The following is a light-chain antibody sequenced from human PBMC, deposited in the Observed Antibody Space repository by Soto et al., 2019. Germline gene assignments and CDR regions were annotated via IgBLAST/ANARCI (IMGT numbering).Light chain of an antibody. CDR1: SSDVGGYNY. V-gene: IGLV2-14*01. CDR3: TSYTSSITYV. Sequence: VSGSPGQSITISCTGTSSDVGGYNYVSWYQQHPGKAPKLMIYEVSNRPSGVSNRFSGSKSGNTASLTISGLQAEDEADYYCTSYTSSITYVFXTGTKVTVL. CDR2: EVS. J-gene: IGLJ1*01.